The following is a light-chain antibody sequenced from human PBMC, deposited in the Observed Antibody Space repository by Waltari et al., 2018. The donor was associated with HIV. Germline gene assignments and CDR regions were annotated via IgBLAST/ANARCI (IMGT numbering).Light chain of an antibody. CDR1: QSVGSN. CDR2: GAS. J-gene: IGKJ4*01. Sequence: ETVMTQSPATLSVSPGERATLSCRARQSVGSNLAWYQQQPGQAPRLLIYGASTRATGIPARFSGSGSGTEFTLTISSLQSEDFAVYYCQQYNNWPPLTFGGGTKVEIK. V-gene: IGKV3-15*01. CDR3: QQYNNWPPLT.